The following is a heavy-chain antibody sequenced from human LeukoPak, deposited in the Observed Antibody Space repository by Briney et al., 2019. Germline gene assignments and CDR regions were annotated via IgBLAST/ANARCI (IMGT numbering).Heavy chain of an antibody. Sequence: PGGSLRLSCAASGFTFSSYWMSWVRQAPGKGLEWVANIKQDGSGKYYVDSVKGRFTISRDNAKNSLYLQMNSLRAEDTAVYYCARGAYSSGWYPDYFDYWGQGTLVTVSS. CDR2: IKQDGSGK. D-gene: IGHD6-19*01. CDR3: ARGAYSSGWYPDYFDY. CDR1: GFTFSSYW. V-gene: IGHV3-7*01. J-gene: IGHJ4*02.